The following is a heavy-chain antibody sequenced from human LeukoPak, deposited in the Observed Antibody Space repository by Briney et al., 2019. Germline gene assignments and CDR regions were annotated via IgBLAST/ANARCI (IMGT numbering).Heavy chain of an antibody. D-gene: IGHD3-3*01. Sequence: SETLSLTCAVYGESFSGYYWSWIRQPPGKGLEWIGEINHSGSTNYNPSLKSRVTISVDTSKNQFSLKLSSVTAADTAVYYCARGAPYYDFWSGYSQDKFDYWGQGTLVTVSS. J-gene: IGHJ4*02. CDR2: INHSGST. V-gene: IGHV4-34*01. CDR1: GESFSGYY. CDR3: ARGAPYYDFWSGYSQDKFDY.